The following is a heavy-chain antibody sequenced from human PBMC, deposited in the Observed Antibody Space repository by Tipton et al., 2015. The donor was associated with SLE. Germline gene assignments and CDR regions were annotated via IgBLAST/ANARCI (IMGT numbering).Heavy chain of an antibody. V-gene: IGHV4-34*01. Sequence: LRLSCAVYGGSFSGYYWSWIRQPPGKGLEWIGEMNHSGSTNYNPSLKSRVTISVDTSKNQFSLKLSSVTAADTAVYYCATDYDFWSGYLGYWGQGTLVTVSS. CDR1: GGSFSGYY. J-gene: IGHJ4*02. D-gene: IGHD3-3*01. CDR2: MNHSGST. CDR3: ATDYDFWSGYLGY.